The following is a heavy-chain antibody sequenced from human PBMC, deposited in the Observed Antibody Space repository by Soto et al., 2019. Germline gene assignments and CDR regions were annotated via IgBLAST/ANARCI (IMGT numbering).Heavy chain of an antibody. Sequence: EVQLLESGGGLEQPGGSLRLSCAASGFTFSSYAMSWVRQAPGKGLEWVSTIISSGDTTYYADSVKGRFTISRDNTKNTVFLQMSSLRVEDTAVYYCARGYNSPDYWGQGTLITVSS. V-gene: IGHV3-23*01. CDR2: IISSGDTT. D-gene: IGHD1-1*01. CDR3: ARGYNSPDY. J-gene: IGHJ4*02. CDR1: GFTFSSYA.